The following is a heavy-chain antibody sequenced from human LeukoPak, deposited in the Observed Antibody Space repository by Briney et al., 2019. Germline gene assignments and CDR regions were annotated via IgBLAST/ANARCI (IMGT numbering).Heavy chain of an antibody. Sequence: GGSLRLSCAASGFTFSNAWMSWVRQAPGKGLEWVGHIKSKTDGGTTDYAAHVKGRLTISSDDSKNTLYLQMNSLQTEDTAVYYCTTLRSIASDYWGQGTLVPVSS. D-gene: IGHD2-2*01. J-gene: IGHJ4*02. CDR2: IKSKTDGGTT. CDR1: GFTFSNAW. CDR3: TTLRSIASDY. V-gene: IGHV3-15*01.